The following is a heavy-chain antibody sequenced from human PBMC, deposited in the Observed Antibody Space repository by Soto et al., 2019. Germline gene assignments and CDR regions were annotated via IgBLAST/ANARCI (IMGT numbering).Heavy chain of an antibody. Sequence: EVQLVESGGGLVKPGGSLRLSCAASGFTFSSYSMNWVRQAPWKRLEWVSSISSSTSYIYYADSVEGRLTISRDNAKNSLYLQMTRLRAEDTDVYYCMRLGSVTMLIWSDYYPGIDVWGQGTTVTVSS. CDR3: MRLGSVTMLIWSDYYPGIDV. CDR1: GFTFSSYS. J-gene: IGHJ6*02. D-gene: IGHD4-17*01. V-gene: IGHV3-21*01. CDR2: ISSSTSYI.